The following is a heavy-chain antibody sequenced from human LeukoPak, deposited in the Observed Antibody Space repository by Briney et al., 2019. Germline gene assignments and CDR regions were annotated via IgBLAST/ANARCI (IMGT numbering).Heavy chain of an antibody. J-gene: IGHJ3*02. Sequence: SETLSLTCTVSGGSISSYYWSWIRQPPGKGLEWIGYIYYSGSTNYNPSLKSRVTISVDTSKNQFSLKLSSVTAADTAVYYCARRRIAAAAGYAFDIWGQGTMVTVSS. V-gene: IGHV4-59*08. CDR3: ARRRIAAAAGYAFDI. CDR2: IYYSGST. D-gene: IGHD6-13*01. CDR1: GGSISSYY.